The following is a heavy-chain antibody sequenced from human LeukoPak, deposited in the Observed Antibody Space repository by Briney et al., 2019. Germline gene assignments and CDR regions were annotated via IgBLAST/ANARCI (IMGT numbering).Heavy chain of an antibody. V-gene: IGHV3-21*01. CDR1: GFTFSSYS. D-gene: IGHD1-7*01. J-gene: IGHJ4*02. CDR2: ISSSSSYI. CDR3: ARAHNWKYGTFDY. Sequence: GGSQRLSCAASGFTFSSYSMNWVRQAPGKGLEWVSCISSSSSYIYYADSVKGRFTISRDNAKNSLYLQMNSLRVEDTAVYYCARAHNWKYGTFDYWGQGTLVTVSS.